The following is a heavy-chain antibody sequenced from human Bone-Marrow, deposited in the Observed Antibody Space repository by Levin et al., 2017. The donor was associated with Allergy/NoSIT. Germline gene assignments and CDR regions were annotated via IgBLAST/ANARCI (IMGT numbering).Heavy chain of an antibody. CDR3: ARRNSGYYYDSSGSPWGCAFDI. CDR2: ISYDGSNK. Sequence: GESLKISCAASGFTFSSYAMHWVRQAPGKGLEWVAVISYDGSNKYYADSVKGRFTISRDNSKNTLYLQMNSLRAEDTAVYYCARRNSGYYYDSSGSPWGCAFDIWGQGTMVTVSS. CDR1: GFTFSSYA. D-gene: IGHD3-22*01. J-gene: IGHJ3*02. V-gene: IGHV3-30-3*01.